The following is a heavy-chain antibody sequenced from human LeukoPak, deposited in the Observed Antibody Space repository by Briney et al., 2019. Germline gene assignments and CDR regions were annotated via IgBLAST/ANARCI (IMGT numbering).Heavy chain of an antibody. Sequence: GESLKISCKGSGYSFTRSWIGWVRQMPGKGLEWMGIIYPADSDTRYSPSFQGQVTISADKSISTAYLQWSSLKASDTAMYYCAKHEGTFYFYMDVWGKGTTVTVSS. J-gene: IGHJ6*03. CDR1: GYSFTRSW. D-gene: IGHD1-14*01. V-gene: IGHV5-51*01. CDR3: AKHEGTFYFYMDV. CDR2: IYPADSDT.